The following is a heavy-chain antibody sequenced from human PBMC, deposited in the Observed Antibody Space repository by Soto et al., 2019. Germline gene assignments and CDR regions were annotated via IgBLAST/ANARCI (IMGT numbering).Heavy chain of an antibody. CDR2: ISVSGGST. D-gene: IGHD3-3*01. V-gene: IGHV3-23*01. CDR3: AKDPDPYYDFWSGYYTLDY. CDR1: GFTFSSYA. Sequence: GGSLRLSCAASGFTFSSYAMIWVRQAPGKGLEWVSAISVSGGSTYYADSVKGRFTISRDNSKNTLYLQMNSLRAEDTAVYYCAKDPDPYYDFWSGYYTLDYWGQGTLVHVSS. J-gene: IGHJ4*02.